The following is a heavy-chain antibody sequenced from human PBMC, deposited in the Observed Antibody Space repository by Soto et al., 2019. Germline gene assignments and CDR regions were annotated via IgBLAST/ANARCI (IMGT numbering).Heavy chain of an antibody. CDR1: GGTFGSHG. CDR2: FIAMLGTP. CDR3: ARGAMANFDY. V-gene: IGHV1-69*13. D-gene: IGHD5-18*01. J-gene: IGHJ4*02. Sequence: GASVKVSCKASGGTFGSHGIAWVRQAPGQGLEWMGGFIAMLGTPTYAKKVQGRATITADESLTSSYLELRSLRSEDTGVYFCARGAMANFDYWGQGTVVTVSS.